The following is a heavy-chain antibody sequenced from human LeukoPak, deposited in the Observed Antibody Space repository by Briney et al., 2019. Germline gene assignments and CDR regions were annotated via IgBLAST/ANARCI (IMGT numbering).Heavy chain of an antibody. J-gene: IGHJ4*02. D-gene: IGHD6-19*01. Sequence: GGSLRLSCAASGYTFSTYTMNWVREAPGKGLEWVSSISSRSSYIYYADSVKGRFTISSDNAKNSLYLQMNSLRAEDTAVYYCARDGKGLAYYFDYWGQGTLVTVSS. CDR3: ARDGKGLAYYFDY. CDR2: ISSRSSYI. CDR1: GYTFSTYT. V-gene: IGHV3-21*01.